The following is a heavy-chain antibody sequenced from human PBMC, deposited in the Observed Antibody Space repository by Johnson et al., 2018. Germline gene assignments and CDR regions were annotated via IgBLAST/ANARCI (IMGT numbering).Heavy chain of an antibody. Sequence: QVQLQESGPGLVKPSETLSLTCTVSGGSISSSSYYWGWIRQPPGKGLQWIGSISYSGSTCYNPSLKSRVTMSLDTSKNQFSLRLSSVTAADTAVYYCARLQYRGSDCYYYGIDVWGQGTTVTVSS. D-gene: IGHD2-15*01. V-gene: IGHV4-39*01. J-gene: IGHJ6*02. CDR3: ARLQYRGSDCYYYGIDV. CDR2: ISYSGST. CDR1: GGSISSSSYY.